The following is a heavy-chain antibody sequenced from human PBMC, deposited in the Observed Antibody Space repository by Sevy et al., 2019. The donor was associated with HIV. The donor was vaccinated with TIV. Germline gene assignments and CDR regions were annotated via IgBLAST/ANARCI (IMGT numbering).Heavy chain of an antibody. Sequence: GGSLRLSCVASGFTFRSYSMNWIRQAPGKGLEWVSAISSSSSYIYYAESVKGRFTISRDNAKNSLYLQMNSLRGEDTAVYYCARDLPPSATTVSHFDYWGRRTLVTVSS. V-gene: IGHV3-21*01. D-gene: IGHD4-17*01. CDR3: ARDLPPSATTVSHFDY. CDR2: ISSSSSYI. J-gene: IGHJ4*02. CDR1: GFTFRSYS.